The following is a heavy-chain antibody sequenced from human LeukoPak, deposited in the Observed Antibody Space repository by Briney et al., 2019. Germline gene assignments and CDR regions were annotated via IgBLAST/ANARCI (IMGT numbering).Heavy chain of an antibody. V-gene: IGHV3-9*01. CDR3: AKGGRVQFNFDF. J-gene: IGHJ4*02. Sequence: PGRSLRLSCVASGFNFDDYAMYWVQQAPGKGLEWVSHINWNSGNIGYADSVKGRFIISRDNAKNSLYLQMNSLRPEDTGLYYCAKGGRVQFNFDFWGQGTRVTVSS. CDR2: INWNSGNI. D-gene: IGHD1-1*01. CDR1: GFNFDDYA.